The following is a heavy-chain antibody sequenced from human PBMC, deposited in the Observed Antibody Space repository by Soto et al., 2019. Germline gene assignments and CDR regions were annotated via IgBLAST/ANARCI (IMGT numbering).Heavy chain of an antibody. CDR1: GFTFSSYA. D-gene: IGHD1-7*01. V-gene: IGHV3-23*01. J-gene: IGHJ4*02. Sequence: PGGSLRLSCAASGFTFSSYAMIWVRQAPGKGLEWVSAISGSGGSTYYADSVKGRFTISRDNSKNTLYLQMNSLRAEDTAVYYCAKDPNYSREGDYWGQGTLVTVSS. CDR2: ISGSGGST. CDR3: AKDPNYSREGDY.